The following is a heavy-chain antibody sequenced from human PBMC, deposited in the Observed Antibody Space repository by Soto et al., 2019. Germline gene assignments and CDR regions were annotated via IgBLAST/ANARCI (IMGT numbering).Heavy chain of an antibody. CDR3: ASRDITMVRGVYYYYGMYV. CDR2: IKQDGSEK. CDR1: GFTFSSYW. Sequence: EVQLVESGGGLVQPGGSLRLSCAASGFTFSSYWMSWVRQAPGKGLEWVANIKQDGSEKYYVDSVKGRFTISRDNAKNSLYLQMNSLRAEDTAVYYCASRDITMVRGVYYYYGMYVWGQGTTVTVSS. V-gene: IGHV3-7*05. J-gene: IGHJ6*02. D-gene: IGHD3-10*01.